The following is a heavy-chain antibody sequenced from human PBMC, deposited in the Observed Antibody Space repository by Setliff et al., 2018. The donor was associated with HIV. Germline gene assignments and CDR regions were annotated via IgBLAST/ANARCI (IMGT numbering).Heavy chain of an antibody. CDR2: IYYTGTT. Sequence: SETLSLTCTVSGGSISSSSYYWGWIRQPPGKGLELIGSIYYTGTTYYHPSLESRVTLSVDTSKNQFSLKLSSVTAADTAVYYCARPRYTYGTPPAFDIWGRGTVVTVSS. D-gene: IGHD5-18*01. CDR3: ARPRYTYGTPPAFDI. CDR1: GGSISSSSYY. J-gene: IGHJ3*02. V-gene: IGHV4-39*01.